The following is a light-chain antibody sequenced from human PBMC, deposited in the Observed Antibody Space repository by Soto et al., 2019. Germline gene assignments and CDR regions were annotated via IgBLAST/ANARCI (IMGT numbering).Light chain of an antibody. J-gene: IGKJ1*01. CDR2: DAS. CDR1: QSVSGW. CDR3: QQYETFSGT. Sequence: DIQMTQSPSTLSASVGDTVTVTCRASQSVSGWLSWCQQKPWEAPKLLIYDASALPRGVPSRFSGSGSGTKFTLTIASLQPDDFATYYCQQYETFSGTFGPGTKVDIK. V-gene: IGKV1-5*01.